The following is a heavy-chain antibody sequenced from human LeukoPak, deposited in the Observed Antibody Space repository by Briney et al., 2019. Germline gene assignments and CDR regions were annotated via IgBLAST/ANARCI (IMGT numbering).Heavy chain of an antibody. CDR2: IKQDGSEK. Sequence: PGGSLRLSCAASGFTFSSYWMSWVRQAPGKGLEWVANIKQDGSEKYYVDSVKGRFTISRDNAKNSLYLQMNSLRAEDTAVYYCARDGSRELHYYYGMDVWGQGTTVTVSS. V-gene: IGHV3-7*03. D-gene: IGHD1-26*01. CDR3: ARDGSRELHYYYGMDV. CDR1: GFTFSSYW. J-gene: IGHJ6*02.